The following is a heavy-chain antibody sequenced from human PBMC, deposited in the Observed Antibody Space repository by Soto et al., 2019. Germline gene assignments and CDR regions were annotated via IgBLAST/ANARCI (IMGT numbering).Heavy chain of an antibody. Sequence: ASVKVSCKASGYTFTSYYMHWVRQAPGQGLEWMGIINPSGGSTRYAQKFQGRVTMTRDTSTSTVYMELSSLRSEDTAVYYCARDPIAAAGDYYFDYWGQGTLVTVSS. J-gene: IGHJ4*02. CDR3: ARDPIAAAGDYYFDY. CDR2: INPSGGST. V-gene: IGHV1-46*01. D-gene: IGHD6-13*01. CDR1: GYTFTSYY.